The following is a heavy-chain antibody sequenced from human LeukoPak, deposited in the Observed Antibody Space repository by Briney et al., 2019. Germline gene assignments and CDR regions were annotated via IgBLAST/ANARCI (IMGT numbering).Heavy chain of an antibody. J-gene: IGHJ4*02. D-gene: IGHD4-23*01. V-gene: IGHV3-23*01. CDR3: ARDRRLGGGPHDY. CDR2: ISGSGGST. Sequence: GSLRLSCAASGFTFSSYAMSWVRQAPGKGLEWVSAISGSGGSTYYADSVKGRFTISRDNSKNTLYLQMNSLRAEDTAVYYCARDRRLGGGPHDYWGQGTLVTVSS. CDR1: GFTFSSYA.